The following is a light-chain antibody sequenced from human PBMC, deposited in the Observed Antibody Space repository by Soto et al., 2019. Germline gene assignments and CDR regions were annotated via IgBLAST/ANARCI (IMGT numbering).Light chain of an antibody. CDR2: RNN. CDR3: AAWDDSLSGVV. Sequence: QPVLTQPPSASGTPGQRVTISCSGSSSNIGSNYVYWYQQLPGTAPKLLIYRNNQRPSGAPDRFSGSKSGTSASLDISGLRSEDAADYYCAAWDDSLSGVVFGGGTKVTV. J-gene: IGLJ2*01. CDR1: SSNIGSNY. V-gene: IGLV1-47*01.